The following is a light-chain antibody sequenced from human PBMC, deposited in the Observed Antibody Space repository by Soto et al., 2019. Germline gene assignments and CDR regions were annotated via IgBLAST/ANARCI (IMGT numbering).Light chain of an antibody. CDR2: AAS. V-gene: IGKV1D-16*01. Sequence: DIQMTQSPSSVSASVGDRVTITCRASQAISSWLAWYQQKPGEAPKLLIHAASTLQSGVPSRFSGSESGAEFTLTISSLQPDDFATYYCQQYNVYSWTFGQGTKVDIK. CDR1: QAISSW. J-gene: IGKJ1*01. CDR3: QQYNVYSWT.